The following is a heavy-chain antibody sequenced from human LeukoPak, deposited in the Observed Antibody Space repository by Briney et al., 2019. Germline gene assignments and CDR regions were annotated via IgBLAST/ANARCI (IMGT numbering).Heavy chain of an antibody. Sequence: GASVKVSCKASGGTFSSYAISWVRQAPGQGLEWMGWINPNSGGTNYAQKFQGRVTVTRDTSINTAYMELNWLSSDDTAVYYCASVFSTGWYFDYWGQGTLVTVSS. CDR1: GGTFSSYA. V-gene: IGHV1-2*02. J-gene: IGHJ4*02. CDR3: ASVFSTGWYFDY. CDR2: INPNSGGT. D-gene: IGHD6-19*01.